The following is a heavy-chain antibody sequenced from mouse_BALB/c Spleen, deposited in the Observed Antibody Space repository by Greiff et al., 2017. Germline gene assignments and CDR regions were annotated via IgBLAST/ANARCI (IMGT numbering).Heavy chain of an antibody. D-gene: IGHD2-1*01. V-gene: IGHV5-17*02. CDR1: GFTFSSFG. J-gene: IGHJ4*01. CDR2: ISSGSSTI. CDR3: ARSDGNGDFYYAMDY. Sequence: EVHLVESGGGLVQPGGSRKLSCAASGFTFSSFGMHWVRQAPEKGLEWVAYISSGSSTIYYADTVKGRFTISRDNPKNTLFLQMTSLRSEDTAMYYCARSDGNGDFYYAMDYWGQGTSVTVSS.